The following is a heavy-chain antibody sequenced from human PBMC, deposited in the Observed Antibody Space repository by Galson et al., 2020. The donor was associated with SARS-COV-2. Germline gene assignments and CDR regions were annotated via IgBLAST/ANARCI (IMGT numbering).Heavy chain of an antibody. V-gene: IGHV3-33*03. CDR1: GFSFSTYA. CDR2: IWSHAINK. J-gene: IGHJ4*02. Sequence: GESLKNSCPASGFSFSTYAMHWVSQAPGKGMESVAAIWSHAINKSYLDSVKGRFTISRDNSRNTVYLQMNSLRGEDTALYYCTTSIIVAGTLDYWGQGTPVSVSS. D-gene: IGHD5-12*01. CDR3: TTSIIVAGTLDY.